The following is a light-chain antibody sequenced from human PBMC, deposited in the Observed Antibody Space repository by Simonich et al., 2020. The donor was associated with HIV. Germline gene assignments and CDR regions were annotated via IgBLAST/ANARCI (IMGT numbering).Light chain of an antibody. Sequence: EIVMTQSPDNLSVSPGERATRSCRAIQSVSSNLAWDQQKTGQAPRLLIFGASTRDTGIPARFSGSGSGTEFTLTSSSLQSEDFAVYYCQQYRSSVWTFGQGTKVEIK. J-gene: IGKJ1*01. CDR1: QSVSSN. V-gene: IGKV3-15*01. CDR2: GAS. CDR3: QQYRSSVWT.